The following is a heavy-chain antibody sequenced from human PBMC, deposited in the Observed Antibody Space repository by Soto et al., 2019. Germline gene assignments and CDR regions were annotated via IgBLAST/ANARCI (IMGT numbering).Heavy chain of an antibody. CDR2: INHSGST. CDR3: ARGRITIFGVVILDY. D-gene: IGHD3-3*01. CDR1: GGSFSGYY. J-gene: IGHJ4*02. V-gene: IGHV4-34*01. Sequence: SETLSLTCAVYGGSFSGYYWSWIRQPPGKGLEWIGEINHSGSTNYNPSLKSRVTISVDMSKNQFSLKLSSVTAADTAVYYCARGRITIFGVVILDYWGQGTLVTVSS.